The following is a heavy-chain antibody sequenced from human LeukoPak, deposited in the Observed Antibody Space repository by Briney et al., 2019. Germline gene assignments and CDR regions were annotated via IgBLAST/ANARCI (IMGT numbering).Heavy chain of an antibody. CDR3: ARDQRSGSYYFDY. D-gene: IGHD1-26*01. Sequence: PGGSLRLSCAASGFTFSSYAMSWVRQAPGKGLEWVSAISGSGGSTYYADSVRGRFTISRDNSKNTLYLQMNSLRAEDTAVYCCARDQRSGSYYFDYWGQGTLVTVSS. CDR1: GFTFSSYA. J-gene: IGHJ4*02. V-gene: IGHV3-23*01. CDR2: ISGSGGST.